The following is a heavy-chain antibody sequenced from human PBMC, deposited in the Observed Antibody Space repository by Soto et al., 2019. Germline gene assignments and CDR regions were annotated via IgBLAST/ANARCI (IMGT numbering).Heavy chain of an antibody. CDR2: ISGSGGST. CDR1: GFTFSSYA. V-gene: IGHV3-23*01. CDR3: AKDQSDLHWYFDL. Sequence: EVQLLESGGGLVQPGGSLRLSCAASGFTFSSYAMRWVRQAPGKGLEWVSAISGSGGSTYYADSVKGRFTISRDNSKNTLYLQMTSLRAEDTAVYYCAKDQSDLHWYFDLWGRGTLVTVSS. J-gene: IGHJ2*01.